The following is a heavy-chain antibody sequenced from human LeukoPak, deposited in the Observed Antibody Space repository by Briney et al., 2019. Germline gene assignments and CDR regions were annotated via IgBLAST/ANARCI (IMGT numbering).Heavy chain of an antibody. D-gene: IGHD3-10*01. V-gene: IGHV4-38-2*02. J-gene: IGHJ4*02. CDR2: IYHSGGT. CDR3: VRDSLYCYGSGSYYLDY. CDR1: GYSISSGYY. Sequence: SETLSLTCTVSGYSISSGYYWGWIRQPPGKGLEWIGCIYHSGGTYYNPSLKSRVTISVDTSKNQFSFKLSSMTAADTALYYCVRDSLYCYGSGSYYLDYWGQGTLVTVSS.